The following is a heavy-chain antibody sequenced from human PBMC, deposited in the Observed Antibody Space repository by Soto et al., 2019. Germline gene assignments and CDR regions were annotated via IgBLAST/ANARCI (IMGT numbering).Heavy chain of an antibody. V-gene: IGHV1-69*13. D-gene: IGHD3-22*01. J-gene: IGHJ4*02. Sequence: GASVKVSCKASGGTFSSYAISWVRQAPGQGLEWMGGIIPIFGTANYAQKFQGRVTITADESTSTAYMELSSLRSEDTAVYYCARDLYYDSSGYFDYWGQGTLVTVSS. CDR3: ARDLYYDSSGYFDY. CDR2: IIPIFGTA. CDR1: GGTFSSYA.